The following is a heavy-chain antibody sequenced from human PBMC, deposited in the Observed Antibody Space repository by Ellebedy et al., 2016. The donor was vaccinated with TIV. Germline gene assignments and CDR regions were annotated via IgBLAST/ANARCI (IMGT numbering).Heavy chain of an antibody. CDR1: GYSFTSYW. Sequence: GESLKISXKGSGYSFTSYWIGWVRQMPGKGLEWMGIIYPGDSDTRYSPSFQGQVTISADKSISTAYLQWSSLKASDTAMYYCARHGSDYYYYYGMDVWGQGTTVTVSS. J-gene: IGHJ6*02. CDR2: IYPGDSDT. CDR3: ARHGSDYYYYYGMDV. D-gene: IGHD1-26*01. V-gene: IGHV5-51*01.